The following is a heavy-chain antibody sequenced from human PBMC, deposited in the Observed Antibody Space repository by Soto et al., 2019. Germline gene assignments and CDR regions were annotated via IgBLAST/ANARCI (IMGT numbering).Heavy chain of an antibody. D-gene: IGHD6-6*01. CDR1: GGSISSNY. CDR3: ARDRYSSSSGANYYYGMDV. J-gene: IGHJ6*02. V-gene: IGHV4-59*12. Sequence: PSETLSLTCTVSGGSISSNYWTWIRQPPGKGLEWIGYVYNSGSTNYNPSLKSRVTMSVDTSKNQFSLKLSSVTAADTAVYYCARDRYSSSSGANYYYGMDVWGQGTTVTVSS. CDR2: VYNSGST.